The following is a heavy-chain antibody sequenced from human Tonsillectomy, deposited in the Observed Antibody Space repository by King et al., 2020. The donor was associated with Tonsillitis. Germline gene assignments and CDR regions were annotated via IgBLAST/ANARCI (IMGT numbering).Heavy chain of an antibody. CDR3: TTSGWYGAFDI. J-gene: IGHJ3*02. Sequence: VQLVESGGGMVKPGGSLRLSCAASGFTFSSVWMSWVRQAPGKGLEWVGRIKSQTDGVTTDYAAPVKGRFTISRDDSQKTVYLQLNSLKTEDTALYYCTTSGWYGAFDIWGQGTMVTVSS. D-gene: IGHD6-19*01. CDR1: GFTFSSVW. V-gene: IGHV3-15*01. CDR2: IKSQTDGVTT.